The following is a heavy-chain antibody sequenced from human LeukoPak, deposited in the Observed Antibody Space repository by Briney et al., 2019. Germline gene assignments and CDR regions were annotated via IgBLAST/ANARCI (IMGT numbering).Heavy chain of an antibody. V-gene: IGHV3-20*04. CDR2: INWNGGST. CDR3: ARDRDDYGDYWAAFDI. Sequence: PGGSLRLSCAASGFTFDDYGMSWVRQAPGKGLEWVSGINWNGGSTGYADSVKGRFTISRDNAKNSLYLQMNSLRAEDTALYYCARDRDDYGDYWAAFDIWGQGTMVTVSS. CDR1: GFTFDDYG. D-gene: IGHD4-17*01. J-gene: IGHJ3*02.